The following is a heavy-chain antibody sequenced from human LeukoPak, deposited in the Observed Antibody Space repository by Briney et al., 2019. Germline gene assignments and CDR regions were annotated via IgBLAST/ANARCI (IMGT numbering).Heavy chain of an antibody. Sequence: SETLSLTCTVSGHSIINSYYWGWIRQPPGKGLKWIGSIYHTGSTYYNPSLKSRVTIFVDTSKNLFSLILTSVSASDTAIYYCARDHWLFSSKTWYYYGMDVWGQGTTVTVSS. CDR3: ARDHWLFSSKTWYYYGMDV. CDR2: IYHTGST. D-gene: IGHD3-9*01. J-gene: IGHJ6*02. V-gene: IGHV4-38-2*02. CDR1: GHSIINSYY.